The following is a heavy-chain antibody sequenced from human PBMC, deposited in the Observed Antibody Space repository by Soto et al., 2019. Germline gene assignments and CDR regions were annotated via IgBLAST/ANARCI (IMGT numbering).Heavy chain of an antibody. CDR3: AVSSPDIVVLPSSIYFTS. D-gene: IGHD2-15*01. J-gene: IGHJ4*02. CDR2: LSWDRSTV. Sequence: GGSLRLSCVASGSSSDPFTMHWVRELPGKGLEWVAGLSWDRSTVAYADSVQGRFTISRDHAKNSVDLLMDSPRPDDTALYFCAVSSPDIVVLPSSIYFTSWGPGTQVTVSS. CDR1: GSSSDPFT. V-gene: IGHV3-9*02.